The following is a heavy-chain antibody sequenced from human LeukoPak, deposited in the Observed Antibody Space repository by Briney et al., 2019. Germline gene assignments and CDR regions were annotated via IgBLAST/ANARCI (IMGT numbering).Heavy chain of an antibody. D-gene: IGHD6-6*01. V-gene: IGHV3-30*18. J-gene: IGHJ2*01. Sequence: PGGSLRLSCAASGFTFSSYGMHWVRQAPGKGLEWVAVISYDGSNKYYADSVKGRFTISRDNSKNTLYLQMNSLRAEDTAVYYCAKSSKGVRGWYFDLWGRGTLVTVSS. CDR3: AKSSKGVRGWYFDL. CDR1: GFTFSSYG. CDR2: ISYDGSNK.